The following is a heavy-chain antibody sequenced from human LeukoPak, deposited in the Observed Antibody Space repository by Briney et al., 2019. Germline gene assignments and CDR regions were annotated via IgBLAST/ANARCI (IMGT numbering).Heavy chain of an antibody. V-gene: IGHV4-61*01. CDR1: GGSISSGSYY. Sequence: PSETLSLTCTVSGGSISSGSYYWSWIRQPPGKGLEWIGYIYYSGSTNYNPSLKSRVTISVDTSKNQSSLKLSSVTAADTAVYYCARDSPRNSNGSQPYYYYYYGMDVWGQGTTVTASS. CDR3: ARDSPRNSNGSQPYYYYYYGMDV. D-gene: IGHD1-26*01. J-gene: IGHJ6*02. CDR2: IYYSGST.